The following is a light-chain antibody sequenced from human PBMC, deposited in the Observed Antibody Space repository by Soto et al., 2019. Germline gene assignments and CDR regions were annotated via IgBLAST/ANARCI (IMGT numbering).Light chain of an antibody. CDR2: GVS. J-gene: IGLJ1*01. V-gene: IGLV2-8*01. Sequence: QSVLTQPPSASGAPRQSVTISGTGTSSDVPGYNYVSWYQQHPAKAPKLMIYGVSNRPSGVPDRFSGSKSGNTASLTVSGLQAEDEADYYCSTYAGSNNYVFGTGTKVTGL. CDR1: SSDVPGYNY. CDR3: STYAGSNNYV.